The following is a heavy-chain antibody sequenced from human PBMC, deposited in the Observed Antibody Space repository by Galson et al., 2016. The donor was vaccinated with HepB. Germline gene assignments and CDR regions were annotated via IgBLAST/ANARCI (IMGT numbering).Heavy chain of an antibody. CDR1: GDSVSSNSAG. CDR3: ARSHLLGRGFGW. J-gene: IGHJ3*01. D-gene: IGHD7-27*01. V-gene: IGHV6-1*01. Sequence: CAISGDSVSSNSAGWNWIRQSPSRGLEWLGRTFYRSNWQNDYAESVRSRITINPGTSKNQFSLQLNSVTPEDTAVYYCARSHLLGRGFGWWGQGTVVTVSS. CDR2: TFYRSNWQN.